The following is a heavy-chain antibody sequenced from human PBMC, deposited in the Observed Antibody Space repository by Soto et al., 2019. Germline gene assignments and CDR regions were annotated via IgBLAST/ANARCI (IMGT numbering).Heavy chain of an antibody. V-gene: IGHV3-30-3*01. Sequence: QVQLVESGGGVVQPGRSLRLSCAASGFTFSSYAMHWVRQAPGKGLEWVAVISYDGSNKYYADSVKGRFTISRDNSKNTLYLQLNSLRAEDTAVYYCAFYGSGPLPYFDYWGQGTLVTFSS. CDR1: GFTFSSYA. J-gene: IGHJ4*02. CDR3: AFYGSGPLPYFDY. D-gene: IGHD3-10*01. CDR2: ISYDGSNK.